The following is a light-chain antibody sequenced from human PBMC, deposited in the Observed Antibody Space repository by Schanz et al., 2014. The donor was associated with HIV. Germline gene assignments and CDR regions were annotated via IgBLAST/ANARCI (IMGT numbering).Light chain of an antibody. V-gene: IGKV1-5*03. J-gene: IGKJ5*01. Sequence: DIQMTQSPFTLSASVGDRVSITCRASQSISSWLAWYQQKPGKAPKVLIYKASSLESGVPSRFSGSGSGTEFTLTINSLQPDDFATYYCQQYDSSPVTFGQGTRLEIK. CDR3: QQYDSSPVT. CDR1: QSISSW. CDR2: KAS.